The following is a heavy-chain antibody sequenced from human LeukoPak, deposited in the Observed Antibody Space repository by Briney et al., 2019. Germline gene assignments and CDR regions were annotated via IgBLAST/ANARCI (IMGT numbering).Heavy chain of an antibody. V-gene: IGHV1-2*02. CDR2: INPNSGGT. D-gene: IGHD4-17*01. CDR3: ARGTDYGDYGGTWFYYYYMDV. CDR1: GYTFTGYY. Sequence: GASVKVSCKASGYTFTGYYMHWVRQAPGQGLEWMGWINPNSGGTNYAQKFQGRVTMTRDTSISTAYMELSRLRSDDTAVYYYARGTDYGDYGGTWFYYYYMDVWGEGTTVTVSS. J-gene: IGHJ6*03.